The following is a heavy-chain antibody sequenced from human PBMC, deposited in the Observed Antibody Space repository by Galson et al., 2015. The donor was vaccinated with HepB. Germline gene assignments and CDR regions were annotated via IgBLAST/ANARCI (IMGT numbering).Heavy chain of an antibody. Sequence: SLRLSCAASGFTFSDYAMRWVRLAPGKGLEWVAIVSYDGISKYYADSVKGRFTISRDISKNTLYLQMNSLKTEDTAVYYCSKGLGGLYVFDDWGQGTLVTVSS. CDR1: GFTFSDYA. J-gene: IGHJ4*02. CDR2: VSYDGISK. CDR3: SKGLGGLYVFDD. V-gene: IGHV3-30*18. D-gene: IGHD3-16*01.